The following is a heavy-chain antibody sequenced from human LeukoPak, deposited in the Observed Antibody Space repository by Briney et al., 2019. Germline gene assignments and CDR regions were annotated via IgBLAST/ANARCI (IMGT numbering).Heavy chain of an antibody. V-gene: IGHV4-61*01. D-gene: IGHD2-2*01. Sequence: SETLSLTCTVSGGSVSSGSYYWSWIRQPPGKGLGWIGYIYYSGSTNYNPSLKSRVTISVDTSKNQFSLKLSSVTAADTAVYYCARGYCSSTSCPGAFDIWGQGTMVTVSS. CDR1: GGSVSSGSYY. CDR3: ARGYCSSTSCPGAFDI. CDR2: IYYSGST. J-gene: IGHJ3*02.